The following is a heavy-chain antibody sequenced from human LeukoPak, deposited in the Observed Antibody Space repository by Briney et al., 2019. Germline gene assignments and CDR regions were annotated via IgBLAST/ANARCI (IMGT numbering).Heavy chain of an antibody. Sequence: PGGSLRLSCAASGFTFSSYEMNWVRQAPGKGLEWVSYISSSSSTIYYADSVKGRFTISRDNAKNSLYLQMNSLRAEDTAVYYCARGKTRLDYWGQGTLVTVSS. V-gene: IGHV3-48*01. CDR1: GFTFSSYE. J-gene: IGHJ4*02. CDR2: ISSSSSTI. D-gene: IGHD3-16*01. CDR3: ARGKTRLDY.